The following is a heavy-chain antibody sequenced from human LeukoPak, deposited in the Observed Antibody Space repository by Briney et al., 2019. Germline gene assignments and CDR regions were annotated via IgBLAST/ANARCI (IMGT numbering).Heavy chain of an antibody. D-gene: IGHD5/OR15-5a*01. CDR2: FDPGDAET. Sequence: ASVTVSCKVYGYTLTELSMHWVRQPPGKGLEWMGGFDPGDAETIYAQKLQGRVTMTEDTSTDTAYMELSSRRSEDTAVYYCAAGGVYDLLRYWGQGALVTVSS. J-gene: IGHJ4*02. CDR3: AAGGVYDLLRY. V-gene: IGHV1-24*01. CDR1: GYTLTELS.